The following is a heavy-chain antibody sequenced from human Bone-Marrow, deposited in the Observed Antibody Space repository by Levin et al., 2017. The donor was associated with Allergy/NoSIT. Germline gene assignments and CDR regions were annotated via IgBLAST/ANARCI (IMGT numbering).Heavy chain of an antibody. CDR1: GGSVGTGDFY. CDR2: FYYSGST. D-gene: IGHD5-24*01. J-gene: IGHJ4*02. CDR3: ARGLLQFAGFFDY. V-gene: IGHV4-30-4*01. Sequence: SQTLSLPCSVSGGSVGTGDFYWTWFRQPPGKGLEWIGYFYYSGSTLYNPSLKSRVSISLDTSNNQFSLNLQSVTAADTAVYYCARGLLQFAGFFDYWGQGTLVSVSS.